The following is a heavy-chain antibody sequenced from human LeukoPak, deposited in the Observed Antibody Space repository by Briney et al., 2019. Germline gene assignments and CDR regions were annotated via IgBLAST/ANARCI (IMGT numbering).Heavy chain of an antibody. CDR1: GYTFTSYD. CDR3: ARGSPHTYYDFWSGYSNFDY. J-gene: IGHJ4*02. CDR2: MNPNSGNT. D-gene: IGHD3-3*01. Sequence: ASVKVSCKASGYTFTSYDINWVRQATGQGLEWMGWMNPNSGNTGYAQKFQGRVTITRNTSISTAYMELSSLRSEDTAVYYCARGSPHTYYDFWSGYSNFDYWGQGTLVTVSS. V-gene: IGHV1-8*03.